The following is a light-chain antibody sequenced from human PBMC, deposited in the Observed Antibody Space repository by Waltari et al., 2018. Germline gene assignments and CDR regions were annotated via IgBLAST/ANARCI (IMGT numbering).Light chain of an antibody. CDR2: ETS. J-gene: IGKJ1*01. CDR3: QKYVTLPAT. V-gene: IGKV3-20*01. Sequence: EIVLTQSPGTLSLSPGERATLSCRASQSISKYLVWYQQKPGQPPRLLIYETSIRATGIPDRFSGSGSGTDFSLTISRLEPEDFAVYSCQKYVTLPATFGQGTKVEIK. CDR1: QSISKY.